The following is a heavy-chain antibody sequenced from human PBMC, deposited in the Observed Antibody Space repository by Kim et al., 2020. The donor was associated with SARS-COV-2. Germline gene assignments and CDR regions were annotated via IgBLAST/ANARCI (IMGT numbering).Heavy chain of an antibody. Sequence: GGSLRLSCAASGFSFSDYYMSWIRQAPGKGLEWVSYISSSSYTNYTDSFKGRCTISRENPKNTLYLQINSRRADDSTADYCSTLGLGLDYWGHVTLFTLS. D-gene: IGHD3-10*01. V-gene: IGHV3-11*03. CDR1: GFSFSDYY. CDR2: ISSSSYT. CDR3: STLGLGLDY. J-gene: IGHJ4*01.